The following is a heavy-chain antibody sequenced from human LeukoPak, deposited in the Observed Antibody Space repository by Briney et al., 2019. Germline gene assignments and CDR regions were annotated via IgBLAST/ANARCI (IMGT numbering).Heavy chain of an antibody. Sequence: SETLSLTCTVSGGSISSYYWSWIRQPPGKGLEWIGYIYTSGGTNYNPSLKSRVTISVDTSKNQFSLKLSSVTAADTAVYYCARHGGLYGSSWEFDYWGQGTLVTVSS. V-gene: IGHV4-4*09. CDR3: ARHGGLYGSSWEFDY. CDR2: IYTSGGT. D-gene: IGHD6-13*01. J-gene: IGHJ4*02. CDR1: GGSISSYY.